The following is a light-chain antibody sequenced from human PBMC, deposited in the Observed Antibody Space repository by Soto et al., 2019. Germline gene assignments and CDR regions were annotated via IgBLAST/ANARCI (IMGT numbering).Light chain of an antibody. V-gene: IGKV1-12*01. Sequence: DIQMTQSPSSVSASVGDRVTITCRASQGISRWLVWYQQKPGIAPKVLIFGASTLQSGVPSRFSGSGSGTDFTLTISSLQPEDFATYYCQQANSFPITFGQGTRLEIK. CDR2: GAS. CDR1: QGISRW. CDR3: QQANSFPIT. J-gene: IGKJ5*01.